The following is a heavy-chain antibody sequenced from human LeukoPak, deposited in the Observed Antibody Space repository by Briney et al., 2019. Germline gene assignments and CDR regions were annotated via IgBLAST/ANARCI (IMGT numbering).Heavy chain of an antibody. Sequence: PGGSLRLSCAASGFTFSSYSMNWVRQAPGKGLEWVSAISGSGGSTYYADSVKGRFTISRDNSKNTLYLQMNSLRAEDTAVYYCAKAPRDCSSTSCYGYWGQGTLVTVSS. CDR3: AKAPRDCSSTSCYGY. CDR1: GFTFSSYS. CDR2: ISGSGGST. D-gene: IGHD2-2*01. V-gene: IGHV3-23*01. J-gene: IGHJ4*02.